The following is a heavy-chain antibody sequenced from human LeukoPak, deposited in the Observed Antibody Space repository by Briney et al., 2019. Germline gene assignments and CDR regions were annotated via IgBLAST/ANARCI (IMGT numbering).Heavy chain of an antibody. CDR2: IYYSGST. Sequence: SETLSLTCTVSGGSISSYYWSWIRQPPGKGLEWIGYIYYSGSTNYNPSLKSRVTISVNTSKNQFSLKLSSVTAADTAVYYCARESSSGQYNFDYWGQGTPVTVSS. CDR1: GGSISSYY. D-gene: IGHD6-19*01. J-gene: IGHJ4*02. V-gene: IGHV4-59*01. CDR3: ARESSSGQYNFDY.